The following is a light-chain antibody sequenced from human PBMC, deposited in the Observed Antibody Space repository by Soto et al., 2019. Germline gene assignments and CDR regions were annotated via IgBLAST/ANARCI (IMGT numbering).Light chain of an antibody. J-gene: IGLJ1*01. CDR3: SSYPSISTNV. V-gene: IGLV2-14*01. Sequence: QSVLTQPASVSGSPGQSITICCTGTSSDVGDYNYVSWYQQHPGKAPKLMIYEVSNRPSGVSNRFSGSKSGNTASLTISGLQAEDEADYYYSSYPSISTNVFGTGTKLTVL. CDR1: SSDVGDYNY. CDR2: EVS.